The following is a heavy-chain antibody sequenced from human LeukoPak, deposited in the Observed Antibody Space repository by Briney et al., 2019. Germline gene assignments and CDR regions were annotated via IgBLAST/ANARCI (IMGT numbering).Heavy chain of an antibody. J-gene: IGHJ4*02. CDR2: MNPNSGNT. V-gene: IGHV1-8*02. CDR3: ARDRVGVGSSGWEN. D-gene: IGHD6-19*01. CDR1: GGTFNSYA. Sequence: ASVKVSCKASGGTFNSYAISWVRQATGQGLEWMGWMNPNSGNTGYTQKFQGRVTMTRDTSISTAYMELSSLTSDDTAAYYCARDRVGVGSSGWENWGQGTLVTVSS.